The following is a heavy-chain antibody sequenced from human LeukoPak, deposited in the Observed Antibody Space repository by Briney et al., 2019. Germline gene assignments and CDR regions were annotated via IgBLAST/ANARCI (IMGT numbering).Heavy chain of an antibody. J-gene: IGHJ4*02. Sequence: GGSLRLSCAASGFTFASYAMSWVRQAPGKGLEWVSAISGSGGSTYYADSVKGRFTISRDNSKNTLYLQMNSLRAEDTAVYYCAKGSPVRAIAVSAFDYWGQGTLVTVSS. CDR1: GFTFASYA. D-gene: IGHD6-19*01. V-gene: IGHV3-23*01. CDR3: AKGSPVRAIAVSAFDY. CDR2: ISGSGGST.